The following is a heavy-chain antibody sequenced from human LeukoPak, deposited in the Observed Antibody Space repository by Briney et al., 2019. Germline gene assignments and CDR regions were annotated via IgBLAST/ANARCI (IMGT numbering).Heavy chain of an antibody. CDR2: ISYDGSNK. V-gene: IGHV3-30*04. Sequence: GGSLRLSCAAAGFTFSSYAMHWFSQAPGKGLHWVAVISYDGSNKCYADSVKGRFTISRDNSKNTLYLQMNSLRAEDTAVYYCARDRCSSTSCYGGAFDIWGQGTMVTVSS. D-gene: IGHD2-2*01. CDR3: ARDRCSSTSCYGGAFDI. J-gene: IGHJ3*02. CDR1: GFTFSSYA.